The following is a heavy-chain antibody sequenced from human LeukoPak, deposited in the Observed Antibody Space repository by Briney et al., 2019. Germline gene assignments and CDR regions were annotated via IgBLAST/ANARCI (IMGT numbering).Heavy chain of an antibody. J-gene: IGHJ3*02. Sequence: GASVKVSCKASGYTFTSYGISWVRQAPGQGLEWMGWISAYNGNTNYAQKLQGRVTMTTDTSTSTAYMELRSLRSDDTAVYYCARERAFRSSDASDIWGQGTMVTVSS. CDR3: ARERAFRSSDASDI. CDR2: ISAYNGNT. V-gene: IGHV1-18*01. D-gene: IGHD2-15*01. CDR1: GYTFTSYG.